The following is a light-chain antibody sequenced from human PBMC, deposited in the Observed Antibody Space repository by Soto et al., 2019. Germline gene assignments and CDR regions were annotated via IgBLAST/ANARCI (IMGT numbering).Light chain of an antibody. CDR2: DVS. J-gene: IGLJ2*01. V-gene: IGLV2-14*01. CDR3: SSYTISSTLVV. CDR1: SSDVGGYNY. Sequence: QSVLTQPASVSGSPGQSITISCTGTSSDVGGYNYVSWYQQHPGKAPKLMIYDVSNRPSGVSNRFSGSKSGNTASLTISGLQAEYDSDYYCSSYTISSTLVVFRAGTKLTLL.